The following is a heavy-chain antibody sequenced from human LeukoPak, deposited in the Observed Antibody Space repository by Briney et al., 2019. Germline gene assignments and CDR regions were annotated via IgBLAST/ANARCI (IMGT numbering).Heavy chain of an antibody. V-gene: IGHV1-18*01. Sequence: ASVKLFCKASGYSFTNYGITWWRHAPGHGLEWMVWISAYNGVTKYAQKFQGRVTMTADTSTTTAYMEVRSLTSDDTAVYYCARDSGGSYLPSDVWGQGTTVTVFS. D-gene: IGHD1-26*01. J-gene: IGHJ6*02. CDR1: GYSFTNYG. CDR2: ISAYNGVT. CDR3: ARDSGGSYLPSDV.